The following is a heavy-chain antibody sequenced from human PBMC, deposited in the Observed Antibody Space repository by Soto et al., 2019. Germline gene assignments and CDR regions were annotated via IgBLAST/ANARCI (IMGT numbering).Heavy chain of an antibody. Sequence: QVQLVQSGAEVKKPGSSVKVSCKASGGTFSSYTISWVRQAPGQGLEWMGRIIPILGIANYAQKFQVRVTITADKSTSTAYMELSSLRSEDTAVYYCASPTYCSSTSCAARGAFDIWGQGTMVTVSS. CDR1: GGTFSSYT. D-gene: IGHD2-2*01. J-gene: IGHJ3*02. V-gene: IGHV1-69*02. CDR2: IIPILGIA. CDR3: ASPTYCSSTSCAARGAFDI.